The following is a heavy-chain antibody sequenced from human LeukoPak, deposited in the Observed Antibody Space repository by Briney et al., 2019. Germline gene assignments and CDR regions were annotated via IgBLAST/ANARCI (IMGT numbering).Heavy chain of an antibody. CDR2: IYHSGST. CDR3: ARLYCSGGSCYAIDY. J-gene: IGHJ4*02. D-gene: IGHD2-15*01. Sequence: SGTMSLTCAVSGGSISSSNWWSWVRQPPGKGLEWIGEIYHSGSTNYNPSLKSRVTISVDKSKNQFSLKLSSVTAADTAVYYCARLYCSGGSCYAIDYWGQGTLVTVSS. V-gene: IGHV4-4*02. CDR1: GGSISSSNW.